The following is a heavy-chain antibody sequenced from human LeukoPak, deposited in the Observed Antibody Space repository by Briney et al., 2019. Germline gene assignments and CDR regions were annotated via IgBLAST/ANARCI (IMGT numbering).Heavy chain of an antibody. CDR1: GYTFTSYY. CDR2: INPSGGST. V-gene: IGHV1-46*01. D-gene: IGHD3-10*01. CDR3: ARIATYYYGSGSYYNPGYYYYMDV. Sequence: GASVKVSCKASGYTFTSYYMHWVRQAPGQGLEWMGIINPSGGSTSYAQKFQGRVTMTRDTSTSTVYMELSSLRSEDTAVYYCARIATYYYGSGSYYNPGYYYYMDVWGKGTTVTVSS. J-gene: IGHJ6*03.